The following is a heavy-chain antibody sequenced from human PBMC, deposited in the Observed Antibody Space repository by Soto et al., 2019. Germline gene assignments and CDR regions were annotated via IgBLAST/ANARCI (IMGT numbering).Heavy chain of an antibody. CDR1: GFTFSSYG. CDR3: AKDEMYQAAAAISTDY. Sequence: GGSLRLSCAASGFTFSSYGMHWVRQAPGKGLEWVAVISYDGSNKYYADSVKGRFTISRDNSKNTLYLQMNSLRAEDTAVYYCAKDEMYQAAAAISTDYWGQGTLVTVSS. J-gene: IGHJ4*02. CDR2: ISYDGSNK. D-gene: IGHD6-13*01. V-gene: IGHV3-30*18.